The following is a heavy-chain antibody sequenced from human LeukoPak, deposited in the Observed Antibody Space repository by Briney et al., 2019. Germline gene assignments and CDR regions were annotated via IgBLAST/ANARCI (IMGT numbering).Heavy chain of an antibody. Sequence: ASVTVSRKASGYTFTSYDINWVRQATGQGLEWMGWMNPNSGNTGYAQKFQGRVTMTRNTSISTAYMELSSLRSEDTAVYYCATYRGYYDFWSGYYTSYYYYGMDVWGQGTTVTVSS. D-gene: IGHD3-3*01. V-gene: IGHV1-8*01. CDR2: MNPNSGNT. J-gene: IGHJ6*02. CDR1: GYTFTSYD. CDR3: ATYRGYYDFWSGYYTSYYYYGMDV.